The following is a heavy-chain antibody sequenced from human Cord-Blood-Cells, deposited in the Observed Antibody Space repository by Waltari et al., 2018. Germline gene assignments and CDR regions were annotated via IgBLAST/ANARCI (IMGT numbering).Heavy chain of an antibody. CDR2: ISYDGSNK. CDR3: ASAVGGY. Sequence: QVQLVESGGGVVQPGRSLRLSCAASGFTFSSYAMHWVRQAPGKWLEWVAVISYDGSNKYYADSVKGRFTISRDNSKNTLYLQMNSLRAEDTAVYYCASAVGGYWGQGTLVTVSS. CDR1: GFTFSSYA. V-gene: IGHV3-30-3*01. J-gene: IGHJ4*02.